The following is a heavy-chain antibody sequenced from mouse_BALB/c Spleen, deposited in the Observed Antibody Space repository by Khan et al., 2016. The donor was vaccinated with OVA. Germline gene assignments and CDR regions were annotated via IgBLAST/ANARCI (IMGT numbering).Heavy chain of an antibody. D-gene: IGHD1-1*02. CDR3: ARGGIDY. V-gene: IGHV1-7*01. CDR1: GYTFTTYW. J-gene: IGHJ2*01. CDR2: INPTSGYT. Sequence: QVQLKESGAELAKPGASVKMSCKASGYTFTTYWMHWVKQRPGQGLEWIGYINPTSGYTDYNQKFKDKATLTADKSSSTAYMQLSSLTSDDSAVYYCARGGIDYWGQGTTLTVSS.